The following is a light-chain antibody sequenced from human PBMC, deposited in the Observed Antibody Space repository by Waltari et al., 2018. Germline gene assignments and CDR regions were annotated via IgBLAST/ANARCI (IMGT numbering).Light chain of an antibody. Sequence: IQMTQPPSTLSASVGDSVTISCRASQSVGTWLAWYQQKPGKAPKLLIYMASSLDSGVPSRFSGSGSGTDFTLTINSLQPDDFATYSCQQYSSFSTFGQGTKV. J-gene: IGKJ2*01. CDR3: QQYSSFST. CDR1: QSVGTW. V-gene: IGKV1-5*03. CDR2: MAS.